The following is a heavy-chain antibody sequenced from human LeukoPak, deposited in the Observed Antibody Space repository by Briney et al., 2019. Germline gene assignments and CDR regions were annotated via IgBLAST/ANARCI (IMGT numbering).Heavy chain of an antibody. CDR1: GFTVSSNY. V-gene: IGHV3-53*01. Sequence: GGSLRLSCAASGFTVSSNYMSWVRQAPGKGLEWVSVIYSGGSTYYADSVKGRFTISRDNAKNSLYLQMNSLRAEDTAVYYCARASSTSTAFDIWGQGTMVTVSS. J-gene: IGHJ3*02. CDR2: IYSGGST. CDR3: ARASSTSTAFDI. D-gene: IGHD2-2*01.